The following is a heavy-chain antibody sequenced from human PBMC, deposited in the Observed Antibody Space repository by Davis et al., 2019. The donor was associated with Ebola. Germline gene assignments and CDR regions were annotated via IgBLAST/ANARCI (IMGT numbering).Heavy chain of an antibody. J-gene: IGHJ4*02. V-gene: IGHV4-39*02. CDR2: IYYDGTT. Sequence: SETLSLTCTVSGGSISSSSYYWGWIRQPPGKGLEWIGNIYYDGTTYSNPSLRSRATLSVDTSTNPFSLRLTSVTAADTAVYYCARLGQWLVPSYFDFWGQGTLVSVSS. CDR3: ARLGQWLVPSYFDF. CDR1: GGSISSSSYY. D-gene: IGHD6-19*01.